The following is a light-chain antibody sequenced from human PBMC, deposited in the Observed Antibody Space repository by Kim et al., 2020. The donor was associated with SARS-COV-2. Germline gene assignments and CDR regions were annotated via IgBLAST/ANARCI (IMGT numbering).Light chain of an antibody. V-gene: IGLV3-21*04. CDR2: YDS. CDR3: QVWDSSSDHRVV. Sequence: PGKAARITCGGNSVGSKSVHWYQEKPGQAPVLVISYDSDRPSGIPERFSGSNSGNTATLTISRVEAGDEADYYFQVWDSSSDHRVVFGGGTQLTVL. CDR1: SVGSKS. J-gene: IGLJ2*01.